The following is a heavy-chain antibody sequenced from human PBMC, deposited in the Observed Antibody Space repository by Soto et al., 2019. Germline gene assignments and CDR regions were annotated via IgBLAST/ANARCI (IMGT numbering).Heavy chain of an antibody. Sequence: PGESLKISCKGSGYSFTSYWIGWVRQMPGKGLEWMGIIYPGDSDTRYSPSFQGQVTISADKSISTAYLQWSSLKASDTATYYCASRIAASGPGYYGMDVWGQGTTVTVS. CDR3: ASRIAASGPGYYGMDV. CDR2: IYPGDSDT. V-gene: IGHV5-51*01. D-gene: IGHD6-13*01. J-gene: IGHJ6*02. CDR1: GYSFTSYW.